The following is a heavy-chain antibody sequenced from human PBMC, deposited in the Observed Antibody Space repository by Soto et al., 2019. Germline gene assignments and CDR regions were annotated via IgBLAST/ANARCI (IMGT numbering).Heavy chain of an antibody. D-gene: IGHD6-13*01. V-gene: IGHV4-31*03. CDR2: IYYSGTT. Sequence: QVQLQESGPGLVKPSQTLSLTCTVSGGSISRGGYYWSWVRQHPGKGLEWIGYIYYSGTTYYNPSLKSRLTISVDTSKHQFSLRLSSVTAADTAVYYCAREGGSSNYWGQGTLVTVSS. J-gene: IGHJ4*02. CDR3: AREGGSSNY. CDR1: GGSISRGGYY.